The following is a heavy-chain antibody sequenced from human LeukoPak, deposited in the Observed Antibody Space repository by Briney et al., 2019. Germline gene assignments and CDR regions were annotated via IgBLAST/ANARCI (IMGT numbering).Heavy chain of an antibody. V-gene: IGHV3-7*01. Sequence: GGSLRLSCAASGFTFSNYWMSWVRQAPGKGLEWVANIKEDGSEEYYADSVRGRFTISRDNTKNSLFLQMNSPRAEDTAVYYCARDPAAWDYWGQGALVTVSS. CDR1: GFTFSNYW. CDR3: ARDPAAWDY. J-gene: IGHJ4*02. CDR2: IKEDGSEE. D-gene: IGHD6-13*01.